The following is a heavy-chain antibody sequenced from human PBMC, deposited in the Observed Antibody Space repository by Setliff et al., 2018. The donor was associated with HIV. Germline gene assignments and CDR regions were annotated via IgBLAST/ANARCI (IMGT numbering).Heavy chain of an antibody. D-gene: IGHD5-12*01. CDR2: IWADEITK. CDR1: GFTFSPYA. V-gene: IGHV3-33*01. Sequence: HPGGSLRLSCATSGFTFSPYAIHWVRQAPGMGLEWVAMIWADEITKFYADSVKGRFTISRDNSKNTMYLQMNTLRVGDTAVYYCARDPPGSGFHLDYWGQGTPVTVSS. J-gene: IGHJ4*02. CDR3: ARDPPGSGFHLDY.